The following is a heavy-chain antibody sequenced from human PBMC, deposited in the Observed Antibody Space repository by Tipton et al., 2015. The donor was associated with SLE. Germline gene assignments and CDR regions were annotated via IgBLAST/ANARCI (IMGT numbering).Heavy chain of an antibody. J-gene: IGHJ6*02. CDR2: INHSGST. D-gene: IGHD6-13*01. V-gene: IGHV4-34*01. CDR3: ARRKSSSWANYYYYGIAV. CDR1: GGSFSGYY. Sequence: TLSLTCAVYGGSFSGYYWSWIRQPPGKGLEWIGEINHSGSTNYNPSLKSRVTISVDTSKNQFSLKLSSVTAADTAVYYCARRKSSSWANYYYYGIAVWGQGTTVTVSS.